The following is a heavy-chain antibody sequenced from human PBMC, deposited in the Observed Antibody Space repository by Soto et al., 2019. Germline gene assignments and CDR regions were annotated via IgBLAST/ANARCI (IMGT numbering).Heavy chain of an antibody. D-gene: IGHD4-17*01. CDR3: AREDYDDSFFDY. Sequence: QPGGSLRLSCAASGFPFSSYGMHWVRKAPGKGLVWVSRINSDGSSTSYADSVKGRFAISRDNAKNTLYLQMNSLRAEDTAVYYCAREDYDDSFFDYWGQGTLVTVSS. CDR1: GFPFSSYG. V-gene: IGHV3-74*01. J-gene: IGHJ4*02. CDR2: INSDGSST.